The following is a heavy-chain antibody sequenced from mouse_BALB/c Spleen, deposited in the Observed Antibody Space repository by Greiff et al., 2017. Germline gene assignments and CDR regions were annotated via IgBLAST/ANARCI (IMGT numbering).Heavy chain of an antibody. CDR1: GDTITSCY. J-gene: IGHJ3*01. D-gene: IGHD1-1*01. Sequence: EVQLQQSGPSLVKPSQTLSLTCSVTGDTITSCYWNWVRKFPGNKLEYMGYISYSGSTYYNPSLKSRISITRDTSKNQYYLQLHSVTTEDTATYYCATWDGSSYFFAYWGQGTLVTVSA. CDR3: ATWDGSSYFFAY. V-gene: IGHV3-8*02. CDR2: ISYSGST.